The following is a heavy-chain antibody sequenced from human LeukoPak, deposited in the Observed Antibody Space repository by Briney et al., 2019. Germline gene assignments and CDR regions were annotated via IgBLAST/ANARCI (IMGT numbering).Heavy chain of an antibody. CDR3: AGGGGVYFDY. D-gene: IGHD3-16*01. CDR2: IYSGGST. V-gene: IGHV3-53*01. J-gene: IGHJ4*02. CDR1: EFTVSYNY. Sequence: PGGSLRLSCAASEFTVSYNYMSWVRQAPGKGLEWVSLIYSGGSTYYADSVKGRFTISRDNSKNTLYLQMNSLRAEDTAVYYCAGGGGVYFDYWGQGTLVTVSS.